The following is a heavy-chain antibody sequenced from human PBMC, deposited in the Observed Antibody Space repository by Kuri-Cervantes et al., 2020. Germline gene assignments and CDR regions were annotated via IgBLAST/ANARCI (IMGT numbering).Heavy chain of an antibody. Sequence: GESLKISCAASGFTFSSYGMHWVRQAPGKGLEWVAVIWYDGSNKYYADSVKGRFTISRDNSKNTLYLQMNSLRAEDTAVYYCARDAGYHYDRFDYWGQGTLVTVSS. J-gene: IGHJ4*02. CDR1: GFTFSSYG. D-gene: IGHD3-16*01. CDR2: IWYDGSNK. V-gene: IGHV3-33*01. CDR3: ARDAGYHYDRFDY.